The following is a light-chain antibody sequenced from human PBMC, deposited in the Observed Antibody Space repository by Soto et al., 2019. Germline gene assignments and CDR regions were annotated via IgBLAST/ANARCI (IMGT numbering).Light chain of an antibody. J-gene: IGKJ1*01. Sequence: EIVLTQSPGTLSLSPGERATLSCRASQSVSSNYFAWYQQKPGQAPRLLLYGASSRAPGIPDTFSSSGSGKDFTLTISRLAHADFAVYYCQQYGSSLPCTFGQGTKVEIK. CDR2: GAS. CDR1: QSVSSNY. V-gene: IGKV3-20*01. CDR3: QQYGSSLPCT.